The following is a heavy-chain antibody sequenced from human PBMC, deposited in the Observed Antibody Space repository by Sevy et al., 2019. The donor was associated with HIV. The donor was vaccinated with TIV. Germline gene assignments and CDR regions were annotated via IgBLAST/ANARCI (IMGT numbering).Heavy chain of an antibody. CDR2: INPNSGGT. CDR1: GYTFTGYY. Sequence: ASVKVSCKASGYTFTGYYMHWVRQARGQGLEWMGRINPNSGGTNYAQKFQGRVTMTRDTSISTAYMELSRLRSDDTAVYYCARISAVAGHGDDYWGQGTLVTVSS. J-gene: IGHJ4*02. D-gene: IGHD6-19*01. CDR3: ARISAVAGHGDDY. V-gene: IGHV1-2*06.